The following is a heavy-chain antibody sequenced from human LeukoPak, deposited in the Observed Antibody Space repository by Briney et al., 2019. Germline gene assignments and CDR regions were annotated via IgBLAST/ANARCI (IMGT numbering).Heavy chain of an antibody. Sequence: GESLKISCKGSGYSFTNYWIGWVRQMPGKGLEWMGIIYPGDSDTRYSPSFQGQVTISADKSISTAYLQWSSLKASDTAMYYCARRAPSIIAAATTNWFDPWGQGTLVTVSS. CDR3: ARRAPSIIAAATTNWFDP. D-gene: IGHD6-13*01. V-gene: IGHV5-51*01. CDR2: IYPGDSDT. CDR1: GYSFTNYW. J-gene: IGHJ5*02.